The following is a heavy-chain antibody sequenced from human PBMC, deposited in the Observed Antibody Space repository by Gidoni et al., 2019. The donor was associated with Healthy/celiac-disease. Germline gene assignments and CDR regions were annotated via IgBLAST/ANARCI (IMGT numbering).Heavy chain of an antibody. D-gene: IGHD2-2*01. CDR2: ISSSSSYI. CDR3: ARLVPAFYGMDV. Sequence: EVQLVESGGGLVKPGGSLRLSWAASGFTFSSYSMNWVRQAQGKGLEWVSSISSSSSYIYYADSVKGRFTIPRDNAKNSLYLQMNSLRAEDTAVYYCARLVPAFYGMDVWGQGTTVTVSS. J-gene: IGHJ6*02. CDR1: GFTFSSYS. V-gene: IGHV3-21*01.